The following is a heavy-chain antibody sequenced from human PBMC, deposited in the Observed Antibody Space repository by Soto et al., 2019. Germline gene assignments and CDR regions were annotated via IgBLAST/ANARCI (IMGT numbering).Heavy chain of an antibody. CDR1: GGSISSYY. Sequence: SETLSLTCSVSGGSISSYYWSWIRQPPGKGLEWIGYIYYSGSTNYNPSLKSRVTISVDTSKNQFSLKLSSVTAADTAVYYCARIAHSLFAYWGQGTLVTVS. CDR2: IYYSGST. CDR3: ARIAHSLFAY. D-gene: IGHD6-13*01. J-gene: IGHJ4*02. V-gene: IGHV4-59*01.